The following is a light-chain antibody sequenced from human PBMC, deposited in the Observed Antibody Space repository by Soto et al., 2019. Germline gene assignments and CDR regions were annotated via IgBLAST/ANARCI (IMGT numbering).Light chain of an antibody. Sequence: MTHSPTPLSSSGGGTVTLPCPARRISSSWLAWYQQKPGQAPRLLIYGASSRATGIPARFSGSGSGTDFTLTISSLQPEDFAVYYCHQYGSSTAAFGQGTKVDIK. CDR2: GAS. CDR1: RISSSW. V-gene: IGKV3-20*01. CDR3: HQYGSSTAA. J-gene: IGKJ1*01.